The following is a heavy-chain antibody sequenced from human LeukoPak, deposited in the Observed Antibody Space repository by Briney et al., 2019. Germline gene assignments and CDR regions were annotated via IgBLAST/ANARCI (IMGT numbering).Heavy chain of an antibody. Sequence: GGSLRLSCGASGFTFSSYSMNWVRQAPGKGLEWVSYISSSSSTIYYADSVKGRFTISRDNAKNSLYLQMHSLRAEDTAVYYWARERDYGDPYYFDYWGQGTLVTVSS. J-gene: IGHJ4*02. CDR1: GFTFSSYS. D-gene: IGHD4-17*01. CDR3: ARERDYGDPYYFDY. CDR2: ISSSSSTI. V-gene: IGHV3-48*01.